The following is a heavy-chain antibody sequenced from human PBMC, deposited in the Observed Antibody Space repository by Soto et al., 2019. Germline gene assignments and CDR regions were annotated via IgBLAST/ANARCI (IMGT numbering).Heavy chain of an antibody. V-gene: IGHV3-23*01. D-gene: IGHD6-13*01. J-gene: IGHJ6*02. CDR2: ISGSGGST. CDR3: AKGSTIAAAGEYGMDV. Sequence: SXVCLRLSCAASGFTVSSYAMSWVGQAPGKGLEWVSAISGSGGSTYYADSVKGRFTISRDNSKNTLYLQMNSLRAEDTAVYYCAKGSTIAAAGEYGMDVCGQGTTVTVSS. CDR1: GFTVSSYA.